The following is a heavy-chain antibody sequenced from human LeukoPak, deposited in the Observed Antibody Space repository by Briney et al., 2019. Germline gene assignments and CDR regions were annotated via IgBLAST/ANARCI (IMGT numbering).Heavy chain of an antibody. Sequence: GGSLRLSCAASGFTFSSYWMHWVRQAPGKGLVWVGRIKTKGEGGTVDYAAPVKGRFTISRDDSKNTFYLQMNSLKTEDSAMYYCMSDLDNWGQGTPVTVSS. J-gene: IGHJ4*02. CDR3: MSDLDN. V-gene: IGHV3-15*01. CDR1: GFTFSSYW. CDR2: IKTKGEGGTV.